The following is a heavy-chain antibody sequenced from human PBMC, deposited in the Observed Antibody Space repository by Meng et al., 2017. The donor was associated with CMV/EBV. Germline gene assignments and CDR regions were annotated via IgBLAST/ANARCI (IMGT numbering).Heavy chain of an antibody. D-gene: IGHD2-2*01. CDR3: TRHDCSSTSCYADAFDI. Sequence: GESLKISCAASGFTFSGSAMHWVRQASGKGLEWVGRIRSKANSYATAYAASVKGRFTISRDDSKNTAYLQMNSLKTEDTAVYYCTRHDCSSTSCYADAFDIWGQGTMVNVSS. V-gene: IGHV3-73*01. J-gene: IGHJ3*02. CDR1: GFTFSGSA. CDR2: IRSKANSYAT.